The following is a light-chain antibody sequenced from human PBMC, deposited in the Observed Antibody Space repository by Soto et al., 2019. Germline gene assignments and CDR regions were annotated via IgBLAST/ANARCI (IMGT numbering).Light chain of an antibody. J-gene: IGKJ5*01. Sequence: EIVLTQSPATLSLSPGERATLSCRASQSVSSHLAWYQQKRGQAPRLLIYDASNRATGIPARFSGSGSGTDFTLTITSLEPEDFALYYCQQRSNWPPITFGQGTRLEIK. CDR3: QQRSNWPPIT. V-gene: IGKV3-11*01. CDR1: QSVSSH. CDR2: DAS.